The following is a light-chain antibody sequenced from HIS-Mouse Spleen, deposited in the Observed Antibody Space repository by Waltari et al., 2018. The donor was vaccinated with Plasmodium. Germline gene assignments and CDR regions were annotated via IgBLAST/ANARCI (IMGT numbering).Light chain of an antibody. J-gene: IGLJ3*02. V-gene: IGLV1-44*01. Sequence: QSVLTQPPSASGTPGQRVTISCSGSSSNIGSNTVNWYQQLPGTAPKLLIYSNNPRPSGGPDRFSGSKSGTSASLAISGLQSEDEADYDWAAWDDSLNGWVFGGGTKLTVL. CDR3: AAWDDSLNGWV. CDR2: SNN. CDR1: SSNIGSNT.